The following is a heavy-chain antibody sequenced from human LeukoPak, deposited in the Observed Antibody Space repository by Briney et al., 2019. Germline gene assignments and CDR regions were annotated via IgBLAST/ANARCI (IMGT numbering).Heavy chain of an antibody. J-gene: IGHJ4*02. CDR2: INHSGST. Sequence: SETLSLTCAVYGGSFSGYYWSWIRQPPGKGLEWIGEINHSGSTNYNRSPKSRVTISVDTSKNQFSLKLSSVTAADTAVYYCARVRPSGVLYEATIPYYFDYWGQGTLVTVSS. D-gene: IGHD5-12*01. CDR3: ARVRPSGVLYEATIPYYFDY. CDR1: GGSFSGYY. V-gene: IGHV4-34*01.